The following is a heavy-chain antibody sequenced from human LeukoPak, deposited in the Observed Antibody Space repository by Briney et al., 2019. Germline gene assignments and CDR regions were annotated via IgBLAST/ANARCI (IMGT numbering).Heavy chain of an antibody. CDR3: ARGSLGRGWLFDY. Sequence: GGSLRLSCAASGFTFSSHWMTWVRQPPGKGLECMAKINQDASDKYYVASVKGRFTISRATAKNSFYLQMDSLRAEDTAVYYCARGSLGRGWLFDYWGQGTLVTVSS. CDR1: GFTFSSHW. CDR2: INQDASDK. D-gene: IGHD7-27*01. V-gene: IGHV3-7*05. J-gene: IGHJ4*02.